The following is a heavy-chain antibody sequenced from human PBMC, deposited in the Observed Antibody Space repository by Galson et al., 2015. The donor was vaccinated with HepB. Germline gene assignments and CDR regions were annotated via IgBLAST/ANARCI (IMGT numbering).Heavy chain of an antibody. J-gene: IGHJ6*02. D-gene: IGHD2-21*02. CDR3: ARSWRGGRGVTSPRYYYSGMDV. V-gene: IGHV1-8*01. CDR1: GYTFTSYD. Sequence: SVKVSCKASGYTFTSYDINWVRQATGQGLEWMGWMNPNSGNTGYAQKFQGRVTMTRNTSISTAYMELSSLRSEDTAVYYCARSWRGGRGVTSPRYYYSGMDVWGQGSTVTVSS. CDR2: MNPNSGNT.